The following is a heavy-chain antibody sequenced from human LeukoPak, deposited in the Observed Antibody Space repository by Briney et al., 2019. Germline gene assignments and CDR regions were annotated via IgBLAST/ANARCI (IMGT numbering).Heavy chain of an antibody. J-gene: IGHJ5*02. Sequence: GASVKVSCKASGYTFTSYGISWVRQAPGQGLEWMGWISAYNGNTNYAQKLQGRVTMTTDTSTSTAYMELRSLRSDDTAVYYYARDRYCSGGSCYSFTSNGWFDPWGQGTLVTVSS. CDR1: GYTFTSYG. D-gene: IGHD2-15*01. CDR3: ARDRYCSGGSCYSFTSNGWFDP. V-gene: IGHV1-18*01. CDR2: ISAYNGNT.